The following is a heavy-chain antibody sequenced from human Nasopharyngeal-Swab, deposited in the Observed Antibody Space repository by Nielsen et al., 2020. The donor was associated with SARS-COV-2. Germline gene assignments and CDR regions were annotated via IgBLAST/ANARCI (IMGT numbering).Heavy chain of an antibody. V-gene: IGHV1-18*01. D-gene: IGHD6-25*01. CDR2: ISAHNGRT. Sequence: WVRQAPGQGLEWMGWISAHNGRTYYAQKFQGRVTMTTDTSTSTAYMDLRSLRSDDTAVYYCARDPRGPDYWGQGTLVTSPQ. CDR3: ARDPRGPDY. J-gene: IGHJ4*02.